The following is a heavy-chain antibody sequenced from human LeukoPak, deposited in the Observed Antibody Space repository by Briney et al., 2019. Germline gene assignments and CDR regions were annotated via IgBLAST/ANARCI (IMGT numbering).Heavy chain of an antibody. Sequence: GRSLRLSCAASGFTFSSYGMHWVRQAPGKGLEWVAIIWYDGSGKYYADSVKGRFTISRDNSKNTLYVQMNSLRAEATAVYYCARNLRGGIAAAGTPPGYWGQGILVTVSS. CDR1: GFTFSSYG. CDR2: IWYDGSGK. J-gene: IGHJ4*02. V-gene: IGHV3-33*01. D-gene: IGHD6-13*01. CDR3: ARNLRGGIAAAGTPPGY.